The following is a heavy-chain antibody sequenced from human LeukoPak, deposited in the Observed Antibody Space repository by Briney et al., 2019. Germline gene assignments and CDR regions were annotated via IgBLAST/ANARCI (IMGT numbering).Heavy chain of an antibody. CDR3: ASGGITMTVIGPYFDL. CDR2: IYTSGST. CDR1: GGSISSYY. D-gene: IGHD3-22*01. Sequence: SETLSLTCTVSGGSISSYYWSWIRQPPGKGLEWIGYIYTSGSTNYNPSLRSRVTISVDTSKNQFSLKLSSVTAADTAVYCCASGGITMTVIGPYFDLWGRGTLVTVSS. V-gene: IGHV4-4*09. J-gene: IGHJ2*01.